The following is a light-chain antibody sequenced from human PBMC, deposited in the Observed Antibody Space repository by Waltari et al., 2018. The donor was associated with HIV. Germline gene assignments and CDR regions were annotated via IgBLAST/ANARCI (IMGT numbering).Light chain of an antibody. CDR1: SSDVGGYNY. CDR2: DVS. Sequence: QSALTQPASVSGSPGQSITIPCSGTSSDVGGYNYLSWYQQHPGKAPKLLIYDVSNRPAGVSNRFSGSKAGNTASLTISGLQAEDEADYYCSSYTSSSSYVCGTGTKVTVL. V-gene: IGLV2-14*01. J-gene: IGLJ1*01. CDR3: SSYTSSSSYV.